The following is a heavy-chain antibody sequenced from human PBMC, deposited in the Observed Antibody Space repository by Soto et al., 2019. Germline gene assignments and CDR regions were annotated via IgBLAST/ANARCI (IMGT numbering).Heavy chain of an antibody. CDR3: ARDRYYDSSGYYPSTSDAFDI. CDR2: ISYDGSNK. CDR1: GFTFSSYA. J-gene: IGHJ3*02. Sequence: GGSLRLSCAASGFTFSSYAMHWVRQAPGKGLEWVAVISYDGSNKYYADSVKGRFTISRDNSKNTLYLQMNSLRAEDTAVYYCARDRYYDSSGYYPSTSDAFDIWGQGTMVTVSS. D-gene: IGHD3-22*01. V-gene: IGHV3-30-3*01.